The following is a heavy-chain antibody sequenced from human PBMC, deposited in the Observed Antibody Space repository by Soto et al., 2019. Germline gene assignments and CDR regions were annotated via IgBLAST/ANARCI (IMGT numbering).Heavy chain of an antibody. Sequence: ASVKVSCKASGYTFTSYGISWVRQAPGQGLEWMGWISAYNDNTNYAQKLQGRVTMTTDTSTSTAYMELRSLRSDDTAVYYCARDTVVVVAGGQRPPNYWGQGTLVTVSS. J-gene: IGHJ4*02. D-gene: IGHD2-15*01. CDR1: GYTFTSYG. V-gene: IGHV1-18*01. CDR2: ISAYNDNT. CDR3: ARDTVVVVAGGQRPPNY.